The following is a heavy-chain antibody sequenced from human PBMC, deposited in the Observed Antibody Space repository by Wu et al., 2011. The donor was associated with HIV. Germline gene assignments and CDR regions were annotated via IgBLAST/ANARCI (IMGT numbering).Heavy chain of an antibody. V-gene: IGHV1-18*01. J-gene: IGHJ4*02. Sequence: QVQLVQSGAEVKKPGASVTVSCKASGYTLISYGISWVRQAPGQGPEWMGWISAYNADTNYAQKFQGRVTMTADTSTSTVYMELRSLTSDDTAVYYCARGRVWCNSTSCYGNYVDYWGQGTLVTVSS. D-gene: IGHD2-2*01. CDR2: ISAYNADT. CDR1: GYTLISYG. CDR3: ARGRVWCNSTSCYGNYVDY.